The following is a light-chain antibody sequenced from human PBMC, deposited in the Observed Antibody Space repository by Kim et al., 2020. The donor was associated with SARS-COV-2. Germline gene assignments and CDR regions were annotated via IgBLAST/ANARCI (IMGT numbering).Light chain of an antibody. Sequence: SSELTQDPAVSVALGQTVKITCQGDSLRIYYANWYQQKPGQTPKLVVYGKNNRPSGIPDRFSGSSSGNTTSLTITGSQAEDEADYYCNSRDTTGNHVVFG. J-gene: IGLJ2*01. CDR1: SLRIYY. CDR3: NSRDTTGNHVV. V-gene: IGLV3-19*01. CDR2: GKN.